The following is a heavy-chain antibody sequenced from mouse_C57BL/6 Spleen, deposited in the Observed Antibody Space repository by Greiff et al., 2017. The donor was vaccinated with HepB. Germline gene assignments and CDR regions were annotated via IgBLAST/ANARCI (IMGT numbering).Heavy chain of an antibody. CDR2: IDPSDSYT. Sequence: QVQLQQPGAELVMPGASVKLSCKASGYTFTSYWMHWVKQRPGQGLEWIGEIDPSDSYTNYNQKFKGKSTLTVDKSSSTAYMQLSSLTSEDSAVYYCARSPYYYGSSYPYSYFDLSLTDTTFTVSS. J-gene: IGHJ1*03. D-gene: IGHD1-1*01. CDR1: GYTFTSYW. CDR3: ARSPYYYGSSYPYSYFDL. V-gene: IGHV1-69*01.